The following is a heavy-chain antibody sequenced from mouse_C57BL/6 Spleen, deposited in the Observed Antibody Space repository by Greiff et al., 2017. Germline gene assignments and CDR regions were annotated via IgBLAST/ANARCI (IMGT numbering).Heavy chain of an antibody. Sequence: QVQLQQPGAELVKPGASVKLSCKASGYTFTSYWMHWVKQRPGQGLEWIGMIHPNSGSTNYNEKFKSKATLTVDKSSSPAYMQLSSLTSEDSAVYYCARDYYGSSYDYWGQGTTLTVSS. CDR1: GYTFTSYW. V-gene: IGHV1-64*01. CDR3: ARDYYGSSYDY. CDR2: IHPNSGST. J-gene: IGHJ2*01. D-gene: IGHD1-1*01.